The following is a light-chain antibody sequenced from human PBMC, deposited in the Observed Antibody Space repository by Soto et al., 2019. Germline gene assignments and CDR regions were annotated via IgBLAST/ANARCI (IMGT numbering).Light chain of an antibody. CDR1: QSISSW. V-gene: IGKV1-5*01. Sequence: DIQMTQSPSTLSASVGDRVTITCRASQSISSWLAWYQQKPGKAPKLLIYDASSLESGVQSRFSGSGSGTEFTLTISSLQPEDFATYYCKQSYTTPITFGQGTRLEIK. CDR3: KQSYTTPIT. J-gene: IGKJ5*01. CDR2: DAS.